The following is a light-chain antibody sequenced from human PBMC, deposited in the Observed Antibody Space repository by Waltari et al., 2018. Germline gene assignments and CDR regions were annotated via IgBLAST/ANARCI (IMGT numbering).Light chain of an antibody. CDR2: DVT. J-gene: IGLJ2*01. CDR3: SSYAGSNTVVV. V-gene: IGLV2-23*02. CDR1: SSDVGGYHL. Sequence: QSALTQPASVSGSPGQSITISCTGASSDVGGYHLVPWYQQHPGKAPKLLIYDVTQRPSGVSDRFSGSKSGNTASLTISGLQAEDEADYHCSSYAGSNTVVVFGGGTKVTVL.